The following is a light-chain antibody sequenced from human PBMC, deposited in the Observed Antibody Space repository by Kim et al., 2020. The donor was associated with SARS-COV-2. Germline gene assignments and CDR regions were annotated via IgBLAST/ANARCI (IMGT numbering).Light chain of an antibody. CDR1: QDIGNS. CDR3: QQYNSFPYT. CDR2: AAS. Sequence: SASVGDMVTITCRASQDIGNSLDWFQQKPGKAPKSLIHAASSLQSGVPLRFSGSGSGTDFNLTISNLQPEDFTSYYCQQYNSFPYTFGQGTKLEI. J-gene: IGKJ2*01. V-gene: IGKV1-16*01.